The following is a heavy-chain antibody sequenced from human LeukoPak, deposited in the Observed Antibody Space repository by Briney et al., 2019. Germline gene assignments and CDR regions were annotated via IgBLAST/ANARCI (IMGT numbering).Heavy chain of an antibody. J-gene: IGHJ4*02. V-gene: IGHV3-23*01. D-gene: IGHD3-22*01. CDR3: AKNYDSSGYYWDY. CDR1: GFTFSSYA. Sequence: GGSLRLSCAASGFTFSSYAMSWVRHAPGKGLEWVAGISGSGGSTYYADSVKGRFTISRDNSKNTLYLQMNSLRAEDTAVYYCAKNYDSSGYYWDYWGQGTLVTVSS. CDR2: ISGSGGST.